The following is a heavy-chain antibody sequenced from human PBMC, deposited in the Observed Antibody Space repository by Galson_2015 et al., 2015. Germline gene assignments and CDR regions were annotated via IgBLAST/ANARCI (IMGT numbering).Heavy chain of an antibody. CDR1: GVTFSNYA. CDR2: ISYDGSNK. D-gene: IGHD5-24*01. J-gene: IGHJ4*02. V-gene: IGHV3-30-3*01. Sequence: SLRLSCAASGVTFSNYAMHWVRQAPGKGLEWVAVISYDGSNKYYVDSVKGRFTISRDNSKNTVYVQMNSLRVEDTAVYYCARGSPTTRWLQVIDYWGQGTLVTVSS. CDR3: ARGSPTTRWLQVIDY.